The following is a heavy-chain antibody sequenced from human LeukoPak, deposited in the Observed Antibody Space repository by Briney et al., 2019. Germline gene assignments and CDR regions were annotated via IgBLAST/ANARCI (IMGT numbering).Heavy chain of an antibody. J-gene: IGHJ4*02. CDR2: IYYSGST. D-gene: IGHD3-10*01. Sequence: PSETLSLTCTVSGGSINSYYWSWLRQPPGKGLEWSGFIYYSGSTHYKSSLKSRVTMSVDAPKNQFSLKLSSVTAADAAVYYCATSYPSGSYGNLDSWGQGTLVSVSS. CDR1: GGSINSYY. CDR3: ATSYPSGSYGNLDS. V-gene: IGHV4-59*01.